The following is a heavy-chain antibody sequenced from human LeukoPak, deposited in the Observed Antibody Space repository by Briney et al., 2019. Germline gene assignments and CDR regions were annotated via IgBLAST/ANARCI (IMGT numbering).Heavy chain of an antibody. CDR1: GYTFTGYY. V-gene: IGHV1-2*02. Sequence: ASVKVSCKASGYTFTGYYMHWVRQAPGQGLEWMGWINPNSGGTNYAQKFQGRVTMTRDTSISTAYMELSRLRSDDTAVYYCAREGGYNPGAFDIWAKGQWSPSLQ. D-gene: IGHD5-24*01. J-gene: IGHJ3*02. CDR2: INPNSGGT. CDR3: AREGGYNPGAFDI.